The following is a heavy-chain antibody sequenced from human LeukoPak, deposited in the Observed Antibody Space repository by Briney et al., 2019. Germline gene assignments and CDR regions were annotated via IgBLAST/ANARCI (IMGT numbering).Heavy chain of an antibody. Sequence: SETLSLTCTVSGDSISSSSYYWGWIRQPAGKGLEWIGRIYTSGSTNYNPSLKSRVTMSVDTSKNQFSLKLSSVTAADTAVYYCARGGTPTVVIRGYYYGMDVWGQGTTVTVSS. V-gene: IGHV4-61*02. J-gene: IGHJ6*02. D-gene: IGHD4-23*01. CDR3: ARGGTPTVVIRGYYYGMDV. CDR1: GDSISSSSYY. CDR2: IYTSGST.